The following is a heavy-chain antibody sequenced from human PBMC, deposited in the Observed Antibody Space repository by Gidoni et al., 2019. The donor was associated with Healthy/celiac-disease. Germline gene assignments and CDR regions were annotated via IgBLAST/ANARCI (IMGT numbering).Heavy chain of an antibody. CDR3: AARIDIVVVPAAMRDWYFDL. J-gene: IGHJ2*01. D-gene: IGHD2-2*01. CDR1: GGTFSSYA. Sequence: QVQLVQSGAEVKKPGSSVKVSCKASGGTFSSYAISWVRQAPGQGLEWMGGIIPIFGTANYAQKFQGRVTITADESTSTAYMELSSLRSEDTAVYYCAARIDIVVVPAAMRDWYFDLWGRGTLVTVSS. CDR2: IIPIFGTA. V-gene: IGHV1-69*01.